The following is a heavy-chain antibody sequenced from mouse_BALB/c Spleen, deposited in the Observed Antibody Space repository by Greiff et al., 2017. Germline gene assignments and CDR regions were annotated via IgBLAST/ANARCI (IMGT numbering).Heavy chain of an antibody. Sequence: VQLQQSGAELMKPGASVKISCKAPGYTFSSYWIEWVKQRPGHGLEWIGEILPGSGSTNYNEKFKGKATFTADTSSNTAYMQLSSLTSEDSAVYYCARGGDYYPDLYYAMDYGGEGTSVSVS. D-gene: IGHD1-1*01. J-gene: IGHJ4*01. V-gene: IGHV1-9*01. CDR2: ILPGSGST. CDR1: GYTFSSYW. CDR3: ARGGDYYPDLYYAMDY.